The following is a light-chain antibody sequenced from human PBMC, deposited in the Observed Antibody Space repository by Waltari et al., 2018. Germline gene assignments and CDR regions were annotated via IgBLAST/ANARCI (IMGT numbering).Light chain of an antibody. Sequence: DIVMTQSPDSLSVSLGERATINCKSSQRVLYSSNNKNFLAWYQQKPGQPPKLLIYWASTRQSGVPDRFSGSGSGTDFTLTISSLQAEDVAVYYCQQYYSTPWTFGQGTKVETK. CDR3: QQYYSTPWT. CDR2: WAS. J-gene: IGKJ1*01. CDR1: QRVLYSSNNKNF. V-gene: IGKV4-1*01.